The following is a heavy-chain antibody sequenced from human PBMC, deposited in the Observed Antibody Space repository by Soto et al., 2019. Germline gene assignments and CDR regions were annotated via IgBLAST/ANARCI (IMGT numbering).Heavy chain of an antibody. CDR2: ISSSGSTI. D-gene: IGHD2-15*01. CDR1: GFTFSDYY. V-gene: IGHV3-11*01. CDR3: ARAGDYCSGGRCLMGYGMDV. J-gene: IGHJ6*02. Sequence: SLRLSCAACGFTFSDYYMSWIRQAPGKGLEWVSYISSSGSTIYYADSVKGRFTISRDNAKNSLYLQMNSLRAEDTAVYYCARAGDYCSGGRCLMGYGMDVWGQGTTVTVSS.